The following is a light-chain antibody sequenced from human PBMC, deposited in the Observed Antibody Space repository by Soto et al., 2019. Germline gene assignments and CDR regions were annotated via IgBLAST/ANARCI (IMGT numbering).Light chain of an antibody. CDR2: AAS. CDR1: QSITRF. CDR3: QQNYSPPPIT. J-gene: IGKJ5*01. V-gene: IGKV1-39*01. Sequence: DIQMTQSPSSLSASVGDRVTITCRASQSITRFLNWYQQKPGKAPKLLIYAASSLQSGVPSRFSGSGSGTHFTPTIISLQPEDFATYYCQQNYSPPPITFGQGTRLEIK.